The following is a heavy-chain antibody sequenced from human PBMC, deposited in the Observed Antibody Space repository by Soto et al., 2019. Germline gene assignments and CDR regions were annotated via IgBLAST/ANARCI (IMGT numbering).Heavy chain of an antibody. Sequence: GGSLRLSCAASGFTFSDYYMSWIRQAPGKGLEWVSYISSSSSYTNYADSVKGRFTISRDNAKNSLYLQMNSLRAEDTAVYYCARDQAAYYGMDVWGQGTTVTVSS. CDR3: ARDQAAYYGMDV. J-gene: IGHJ6*02. V-gene: IGHV3-11*06. D-gene: IGHD6-13*01. CDR2: ISSSSSYT. CDR1: GFTFSDYY.